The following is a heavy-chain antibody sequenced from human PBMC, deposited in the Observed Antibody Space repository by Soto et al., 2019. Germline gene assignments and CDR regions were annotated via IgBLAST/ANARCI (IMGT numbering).Heavy chain of an antibody. D-gene: IGHD5-18*01. CDR3: ASNSYGYTFYDY. V-gene: IGHV4-30-4*01. CDR2: IYYSGST. CDR1: GGSISSGDYY. J-gene: IGHJ4*02. Sequence: SSETLSLTCTVSGGSISSGDYYWSWIRQPPGKGLEWIGYIYYSGSTYYNPSLKNQVTISVDTSKNQISLKLRSVTAADTAVYYCASNSYGYTFYDYWAQGTLVTVSS.